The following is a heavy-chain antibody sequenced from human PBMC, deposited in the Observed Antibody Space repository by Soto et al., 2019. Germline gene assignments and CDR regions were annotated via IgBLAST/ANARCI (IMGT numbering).Heavy chain of an antibody. J-gene: IGHJ5*02. CDR2: ISYDGSHK. Sequence: QAQLVESGGGVVQPGRSLRLSCAASGFTFSNYGFHWVRQAPGKGLEWVAVISYDGSHKYYTDSVKGRFTISRDNSKKAVSLQMNNRRPADTAVYYCAQDSGEPHDPPLYNWFDPWGLGTLVTVSS. CDR1: GFTFSNYG. D-gene: IGHD3-10*01. CDR3: AQDSGEPHDPPLYNWFDP. V-gene: IGHV3-30*18.